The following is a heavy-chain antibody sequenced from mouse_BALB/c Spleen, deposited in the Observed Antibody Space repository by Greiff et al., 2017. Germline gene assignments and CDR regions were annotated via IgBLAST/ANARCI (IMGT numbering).Heavy chain of an antibody. CDR2: IWAGGST. J-gene: IGHJ3*01. CDR3: AREGFITTVPQFAY. V-gene: IGHV2-9*02. CDR1: GFSLTSYG. D-gene: IGHD1-1*01. Sequence: VQLQESGPDLVAPSQSLSITCTVSGFSLTSYGVHWVRQPPGKGLEWLGVIWAGGSTNYNSALMSRLSISKDNSKSQVFLKMNSLQTDDTAMYYCAREGFITTVPQFAYWGQGTLVTVSA.